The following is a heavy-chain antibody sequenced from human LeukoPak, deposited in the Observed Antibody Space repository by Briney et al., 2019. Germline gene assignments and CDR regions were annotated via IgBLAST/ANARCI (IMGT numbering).Heavy chain of an antibody. CDR1: GGSISSYY. V-gene: IGHV4-59*05. Sequence: PSETLSLTCTVSGGSISSYYWSWIRQPPGKGLEWIGSIYYSGSTYYNPSLKSRVTISVDTSKTQFSLKLSSVTAADTAVYYCARTWIPVPFDYWGQGTLVTVSS. J-gene: IGHJ4*02. D-gene: IGHD5-18*01. CDR3: ARTWIPVPFDY. CDR2: IYYSGST.